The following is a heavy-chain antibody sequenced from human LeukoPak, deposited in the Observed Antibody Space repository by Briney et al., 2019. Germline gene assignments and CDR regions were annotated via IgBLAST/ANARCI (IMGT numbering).Heavy chain of an antibody. J-gene: IGHJ1*01. CDR2: IYGNRGTT. V-gene: IGHV4-59*01. Sequence: PSETLSLTCTVSGGSITSYFWTWIRQPPGKGLEGIGYIYGNRGTTNYNPSLKSRVSISVATSKTHFSLRLTSLTTDDTAVYYCAQMAPYSPAYSQEWGQGTLVTVPS. D-gene: IGHD2-15*01. CDR1: GGSITSYF. CDR3: AQMAPYSPAYSQE.